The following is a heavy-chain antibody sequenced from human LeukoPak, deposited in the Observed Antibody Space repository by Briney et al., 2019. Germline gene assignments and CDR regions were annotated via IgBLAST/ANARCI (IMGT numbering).Heavy chain of an antibody. J-gene: IGHJ4*02. D-gene: IGHD3-22*01. CDR3: ARDGWFYYDSSDYSGFDY. CDR1: GYTFTRYY. CDR2: VNPSGGSI. V-gene: IGHV1-46*01. Sequence: ASVKVSCKAYGYTFTRYYMHWVRQAPGPGIEWMGIVNPSGGSINYAQKFQGRVTMARDTSTSTVYMELSSLRSEDTAVYYCARDGWFYYDSSDYSGFDYWGQGTLVTVSS.